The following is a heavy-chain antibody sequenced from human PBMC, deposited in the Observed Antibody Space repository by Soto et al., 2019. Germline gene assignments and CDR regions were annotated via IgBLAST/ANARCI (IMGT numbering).Heavy chain of an antibody. Sequence: EVQLVESGGGLVQPGNSLQLSCAASGFIFSDSVIHWVRQAPGKGLEWVGRIRRKVNSYATAYTASVNGRFAISRDDSRHTAYLQMNSLQVEDTALYYCTRGGSNTWRFDPWGQGTLVIVSS. D-gene: IGHD7-27*01. CDR3: TRGGSNTWRFDP. J-gene: IGHJ5*02. V-gene: IGHV3-73*01. CDR1: GFIFSDSV. CDR2: IRRKVNSYAT.